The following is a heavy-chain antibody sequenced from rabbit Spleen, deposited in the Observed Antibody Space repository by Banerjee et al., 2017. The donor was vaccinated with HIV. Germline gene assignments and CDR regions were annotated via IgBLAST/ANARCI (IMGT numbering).Heavy chain of an antibody. Sequence: QSLEESGGDLVKPGTSLTLTCTASGFSFISGYYMCWVRQAPGKGLEWTGYIDPVFGISYYANWVNGRFTISSHNAQNTLFLQLNSLTAADTATYFCVREVAGKFNLWGQGTLVTVS. D-gene: IGHD4-1*01. CDR3: VREVAGKFNL. CDR1: GFSFISGYY. J-gene: IGHJ4*01. CDR2: IDPVFGIS. V-gene: IGHV1S40*01.